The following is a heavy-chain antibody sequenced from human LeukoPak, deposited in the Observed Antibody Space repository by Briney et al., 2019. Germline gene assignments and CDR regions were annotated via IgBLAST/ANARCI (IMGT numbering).Heavy chain of an antibody. J-gene: IGHJ4*02. CDR2: ISGSGGST. D-gene: IGHD6-13*01. V-gene: IGHV3-23*01. CDR1: GLTFSNYW. CDR3: AKGAAAATRVWNDY. Sequence: GGSLRLPCAASGLTFSNYWMNWVRQAPGKGLEWVSSISGSGGSTYYADSVKGRFTISRDSSINTLYLQMNSLRVEDTAVYYCAKGAAAATRVWNDYWGQGTLVTVSS.